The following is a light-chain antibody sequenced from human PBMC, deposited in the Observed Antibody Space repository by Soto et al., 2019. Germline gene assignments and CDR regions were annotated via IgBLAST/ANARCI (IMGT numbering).Light chain of an antibody. CDR2: GAS. J-gene: IGKJ1*01. CDR1: EGVGSS. V-gene: IGKV3-15*01. CDR3: QQYNDWPRP. Sequence: TGMTQSPATLSVSPGERVTLSCRASEGVGSSLAWYQQKPGQAPRVLIYGASTTAPGIPARFSGSGSGTEFTLTISSLQSEDSAVYHCQQYNDWPRPFGQGTKVDIK.